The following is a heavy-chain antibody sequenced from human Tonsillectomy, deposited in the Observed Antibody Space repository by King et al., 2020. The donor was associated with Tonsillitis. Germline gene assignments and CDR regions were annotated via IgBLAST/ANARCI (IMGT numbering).Heavy chain of an antibody. CDR2: INSGSITT. D-gene: IGHD2-15*01. V-gene: IGHV3-48*02. CDR1: GFPFNTYS. J-gene: IGHJ6*02. CDR3: ARSRHVGTCDSGSCYSLRGDHHYGTHV. Sequence: VQLVESGGGLVQPGGSLRLSCAASGFPFNTYSMNWVRQAPGKGLEWVSYINSGSITTYYADSVKGRFTISRDNAKESLYLQLNSLRDEDTAVYYCARSRHVGTCDSGSCYSLRGDHHYGTHVWGPGTTVTLSS.